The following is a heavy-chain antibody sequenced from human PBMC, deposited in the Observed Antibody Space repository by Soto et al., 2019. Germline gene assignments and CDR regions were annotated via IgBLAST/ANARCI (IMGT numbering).Heavy chain of an antibody. D-gene: IGHD3-16*01. Sequence: QVQLQESGPGLVRPSETLSLTCTVSGVSLTTTGWWTWVRQPPGKGLEWIGEIHHSGSPNYSPSLKNRVIISIDKSKNQFSLRLTSVTAADTAIYYCARVTFGGGIIPFDLWGQGTLVTVSS. V-gene: IGHV4-4*02. CDR1: GVSLTTTGW. J-gene: IGHJ4*02. CDR3: ARVTFGGGIIPFDL. CDR2: IHHSGSP.